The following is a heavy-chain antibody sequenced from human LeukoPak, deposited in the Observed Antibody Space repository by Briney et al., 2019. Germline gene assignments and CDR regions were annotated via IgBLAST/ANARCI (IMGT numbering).Heavy chain of an antibody. Sequence: SETLSLTCTVSGGSVSSRNFYWGWIRQPPGEGPEWIGSVYFTGSTYYNPSLKSRVAISVDTSKDQFSLKMTSATAADTALYYCARRLLGDDVTGRYVGAFDIWGQGTMVTVSS. CDR3: ARRLLGDDVTGRYVGAFDI. D-gene: IGHD3-9*01. J-gene: IGHJ3*02. CDR2: VYFTGST. V-gene: IGHV4-39*01. CDR1: GGSVSSRNFY.